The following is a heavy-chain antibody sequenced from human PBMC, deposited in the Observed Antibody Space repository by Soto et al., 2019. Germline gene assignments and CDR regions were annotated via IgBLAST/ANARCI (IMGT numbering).Heavy chain of an antibody. D-gene: IGHD3-10*01. Sequence: QVQLVQSGAEVRKPGASVKVSCKASGYTFTNFHFNWVRQATGQGLEWIGWMNPYSGDTGYAQNCQGRVTMTSDTSINTAYMEMTSLTSDDTAVYYCARGSPGPVDHWGQGTPVTVSS. CDR1: GYTFTNFH. CDR3: ARGSPGPVDH. J-gene: IGHJ4*02. CDR2: MNPYSGDT. V-gene: IGHV1-8*02.